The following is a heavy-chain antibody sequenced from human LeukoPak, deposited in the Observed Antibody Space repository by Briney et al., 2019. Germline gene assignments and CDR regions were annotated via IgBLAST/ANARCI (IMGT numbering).Heavy chain of an antibody. Sequence: ASVKVSCKASGYTFTGYYMHWVRQAPGQGLEWMGWINPNSGGTNYAQKFQGRVTMTRDTSISTAYMELSRLRSDDTAVYYCARGLYGSESYSEDYWGQGTLVTVSS. J-gene: IGHJ4*02. CDR1: GYTFTGYY. CDR3: ARGLYGSESYSEDY. D-gene: IGHD3-10*01. CDR2: INPNSGGT. V-gene: IGHV1-2*02.